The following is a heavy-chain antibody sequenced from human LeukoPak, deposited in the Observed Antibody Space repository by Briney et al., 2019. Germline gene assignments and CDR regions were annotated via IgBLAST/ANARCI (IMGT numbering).Heavy chain of an antibody. Sequence: SETLSLTCAVYGGSFSGYYWSWIRQPPGKGLEWIGEINHSGSTNYNPSLKSRVTISVDTSKNQFSLKLSSVTAADTAVYYCATGARYYFDYWGQGTLVTVSS. CDR1: GGSFSGYY. CDR3: ATGARYYFDY. CDR2: INHSGST. V-gene: IGHV4-34*01. D-gene: IGHD6-6*01. J-gene: IGHJ4*02.